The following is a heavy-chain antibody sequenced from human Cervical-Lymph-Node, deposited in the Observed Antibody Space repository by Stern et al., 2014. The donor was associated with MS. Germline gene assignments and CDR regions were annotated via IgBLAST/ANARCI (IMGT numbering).Heavy chain of an antibody. Sequence: QVQLVQSGAEVKKPGASVKVSCKASGYTFTSYYVHWVRQAPGQGLEWVGIINPSGGSTSYAPKFQGRVTMTRDTSTRTVSMELSSLRSEDTAVYYCARDRTHNWGRVPASMDVWGQGTTVTVSS. CDR2: INPSGGST. CDR1: GYTFTSYY. J-gene: IGHJ6*02. V-gene: IGHV1-46*01. D-gene: IGHD7-27*01. CDR3: ARDRTHNWGRVPASMDV.